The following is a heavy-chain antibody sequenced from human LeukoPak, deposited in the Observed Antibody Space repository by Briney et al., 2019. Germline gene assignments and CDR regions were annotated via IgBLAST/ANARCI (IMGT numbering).Heavy chain of an antibody. V-gene: IGHV4-61*09. CDR3: ARGGAAAAGRWGPYYYYYMDV. J-gene: IGHJ6*03. Sequence: PSETLSLTCTVSDGSISSGNYHWTWIRQSPGRRLEWIGHVYTSGITNYNPSLNGRVTISVDTSKNQFSLKLNSVTAADTAVYYCARGGAAAAGRWGPYYYYYMDVWGKGTTVTISS. D-gene: IGHD6-13*01. CDR2: VYTSGIT. CDR1: DGSISSGNYH.